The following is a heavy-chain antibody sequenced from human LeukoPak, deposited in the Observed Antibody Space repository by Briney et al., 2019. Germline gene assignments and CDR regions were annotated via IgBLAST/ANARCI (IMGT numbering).Heavy chain of an antibody. D-gene: IGHD6-13*01. Sequence: PSETLSLTCTVSGGSISSYYWSWIRQPAGKGLEWIGRIYTSGSTNYNPSLKSRVTMSVDTSKNQFSLKLSSVSAADTAVYYCARGGAALYYYYYMDVWGKGTTVTVSS. V-gene: IGHV4-4*07. J-gene: IGHJ6*03. CDR3: ARGGAALYYYYYMDV. CDR1: GGSISSYY. CDR2: IYTSGST.